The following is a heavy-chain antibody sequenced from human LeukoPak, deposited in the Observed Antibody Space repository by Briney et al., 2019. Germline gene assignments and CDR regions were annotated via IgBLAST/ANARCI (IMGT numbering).Heavy chain of an antibody. CDR1: GYTFTSYA. CDR3: AARGTGYGDYHARFDP. CDR2: INTNTGNP. V-gene: IGHV7-4-1*02. J-gene: IGHJ5*02. Sequence: ASVKVSCKASGYTFTSYAMNWVRQAPGQGLGWMGWINTNTGNPTYAQGFTGRFVFSLDTSVSTAYLQISSLKAEDTAVYYCAARGTGYGDYHARFDPWGQGTLVTVSS. D-gene: IGHD4-17*01.